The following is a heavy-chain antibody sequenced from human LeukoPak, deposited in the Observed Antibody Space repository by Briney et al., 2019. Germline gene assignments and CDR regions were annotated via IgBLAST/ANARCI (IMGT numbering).Heavy chain of an antibody. CDR3: AKDVGATFNWFDP. Sequence: GGSLRLSCAASGFTFSSYGIHWVRQAPGKGLEWVSAISGSGGSTYYADSVKGRFTISRDNSKNTLYLQMNSLRAEDTAVYYCAKDVGATFNWFDPWGQGTLVTVSS. V-gene: IGHV3-23*01. J-gene: IGHJ5*02. D-gene: IGHD1-26*01. CDR1: GFTFSSYG. CDR2: ISGSGGST.